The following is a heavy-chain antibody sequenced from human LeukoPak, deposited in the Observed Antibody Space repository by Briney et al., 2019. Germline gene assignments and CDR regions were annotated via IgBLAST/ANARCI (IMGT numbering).Heavy chain of an antibody. D-gene: IGHD6-13*01. CDR2: TYYNSKWYN. Sequence: SQTLSLTCAVSGNSVSSNSGAWNWVRQSPSRGLEWLGRTYYNSKWYNDYAVSVKGRITINADTSKTQSSLQLNSVTAEDTAVYYCARGWAASGFDSWGQGTLVTVSS. CDR3: ARGWAASGFDS. V-gene: IGHV6-1*01. J-gene: IGHJ4*02. CDR1: GNSVSSNSGA.